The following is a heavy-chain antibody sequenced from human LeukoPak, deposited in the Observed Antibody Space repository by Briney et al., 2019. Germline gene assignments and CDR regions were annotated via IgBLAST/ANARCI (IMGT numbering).Heavy chain of an antibody. V-gene: IGHV3-30*04. D-gene: IGHD3-10*01. Sequence: PGGSLRLSCAASGFTFSSYAMHWVRQAPGKGLEWVAVISYDGSNKYYADSVKGRLTISRDNSKNTLYLQMNSLRAEDTAVYYCARDFYGSGSYYYYYYYGMDVWGQGTTVTVSS. CDR3: ARDFYGSGSYYYYYYYGMDV. J-gene: IGHJ6*02. CDR2: ISYDGSNK. CDR1: GFTFSSYA.